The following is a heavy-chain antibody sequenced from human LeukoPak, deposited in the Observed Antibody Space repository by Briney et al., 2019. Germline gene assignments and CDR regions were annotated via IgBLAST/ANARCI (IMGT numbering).Heavy chain of an antibody. V-gene: IGHV1-18*01. J-gene: IGHJ3*02. Sequence: APVTVSCKASGYTFTSYGISGVRQAPGQGREWMGWISAYNGNTNYAQKLQGRVTMTTDTSTSTAYMQLRRLRSDDTAVYYCARDSPIYDSSGYYYVSPDAFDIWGQGTMVTVSS. CDR3: ARDSPIYDSSGYYYVSPDAFDI. CDR2: ISAYNGNT. CDR1: GYTFTSYG. D-gene: IGHD3-22*01.